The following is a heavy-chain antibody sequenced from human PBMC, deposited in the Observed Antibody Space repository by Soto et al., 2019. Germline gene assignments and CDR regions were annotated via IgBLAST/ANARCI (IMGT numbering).Heavy chain of an antibody. CDR3: ARGIYCSGGSCAGGFDY. Sequence: QVQLQESGPGLVKPSQTLSLTCTVSGGSISSGGYYWSWIRQHPGKGLEWIGYIYYSGSTYYNPSLKSRVTISVDTSKNQFSLKLSSVTAADTAVYYCARGIYCSGGSCAGGFDYWGQGTLVTVSS. V-gene: IGHV4-31*03. J-gene: IGHJ4*02. CDR2: IYYSGST. D-gene: IGHD2-15*01. CDR1: GGSISSGGYY.